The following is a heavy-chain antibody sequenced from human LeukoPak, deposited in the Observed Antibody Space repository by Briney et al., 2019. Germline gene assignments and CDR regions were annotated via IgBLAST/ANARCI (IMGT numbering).Heavy chain of an antibody. CDR3: ARGGTVVNLSF. CDR1: GGSISSYY. D-gene: IGHD4-23*01. J-gene: IGHJ4*02. CDR2: IYYTGST. V-gene: IGHV4-59*01. Sequence: SETLSLTCTVSGGSISSYYWSWIRQPPGKGLEWIGYIYYTGSTNYNASLKSRVTISIDTFKNQFSLNLNSVTAADTAVYYCARGGTVVNLSFWGQGTLVTVSS.